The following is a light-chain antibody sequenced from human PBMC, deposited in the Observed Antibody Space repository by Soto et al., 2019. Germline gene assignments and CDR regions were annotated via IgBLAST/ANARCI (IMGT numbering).Light chain of an antibody. J-gene: IGKJ5*01. V-gene: IGKV1-9*01. CDR1: QGISSY. CDR2: AAS. CDR3: QQHNSYPT. Sequence: DIQLTQSPSFLSASVGDRVTITCRASQGISSYLAWYQQKPGKAPKLLIYAASTLQSGVPSRFSGSGSGTEFTLTISSLQPEDFATYYCQQHNSYPTFGQGTLLEIK.